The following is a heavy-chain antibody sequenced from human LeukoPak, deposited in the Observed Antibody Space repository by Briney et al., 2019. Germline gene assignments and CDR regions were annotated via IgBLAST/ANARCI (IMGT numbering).Heavy chain of an antibody. CDR3: ASRDANTAAAFDI. CDR1: GGSISSYS. D-gene: IGHD2-21*02. CDR2: MYTSGIT. Sequence: SETLSFTCTASGGSISSYSWSWIRQPAGKGLEWIGHMYTSGITNYNPSLKSRVTMSVDTSKKQFSLKLSSVTAADTAVYYCASRDANTAAAFDIWGQGTMLTVSS. J-gene: IGHJ3*02. V-gene: IGHV4-4*07.